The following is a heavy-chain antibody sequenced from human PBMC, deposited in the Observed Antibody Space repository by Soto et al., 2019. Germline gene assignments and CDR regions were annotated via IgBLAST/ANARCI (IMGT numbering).Heavy chain of an antibody. CDR3: ANRRGLRWNFHC. V-gene: IGHV4-4*02. D-gene: IGHD5-12*01. CDR2: MFHSGSA. Sequence: PSETLSLTCAVSGGSISSSNWWTWVRQPPGKGLEWIGEMFHSGSANYSPSLKSRVTISLDTSKNQFSLRLSSVTAADTAVYYCANRRGLRWNFHCWGQGTLVTVSS. CDR1: GGSISSSNW. J-gene: IGHJ4*02.